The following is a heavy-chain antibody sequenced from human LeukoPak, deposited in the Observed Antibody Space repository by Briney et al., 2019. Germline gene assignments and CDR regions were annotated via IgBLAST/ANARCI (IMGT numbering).Heavy chain of an antibody. Sequence: GASVKVSCKASGYTFTSYDINWVRQATGQGLEWMGWMNPNSGNTGYEQKFQGRVTMTRNTSISTDYMELSSLRSEDTAVYYCARGGAYSELDYYYGMDVWGQGTTVTVSS. CDR3: ARGGAYSELDYYYGMDV. CDR2: MNPNSGNT. J-gene: IGHJ6*02. D-gene: IGHD2-21*01. V-gene: IGHV1-8*01. CDR1: GYTFTSYD.